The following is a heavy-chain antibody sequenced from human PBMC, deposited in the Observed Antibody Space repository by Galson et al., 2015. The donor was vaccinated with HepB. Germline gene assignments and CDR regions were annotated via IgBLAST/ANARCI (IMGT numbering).Heavy chain of an antibody. D-gene: IGHD4-17*01. CDR3: ARVATVTNSDAFDV. Sequence: SVKVSCKASGYTFSNYYIHWMRQAPGQGLEWMGIINPIGDSTSYAQKFQARVTMTRDMSTSTVYMELSSLISEDTAVYYCARVATVTNSDAFDVWGQGTLVSVSS. CDR2: INPIGDST. J-gene: IGHJ3*01. CDR1: GYTFSNYY. V-gene: IGHV1-46*03.